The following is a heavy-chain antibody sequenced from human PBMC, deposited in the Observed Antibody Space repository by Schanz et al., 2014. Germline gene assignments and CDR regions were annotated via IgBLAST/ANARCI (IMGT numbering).Heavy chain of an antibody. Sequence: EVQLVESGGGLVKPGGSLRLSCAASGFTFSDYYMHWVRQVPGKGLEWVSCTNGDGTNAKYADSVKGRFTISRDNAKKTLSLQMISLRAEDTAIYFCTRSYYDFSWGSYRFRAFDIWGQGTTVAVSS. D-gene: IGHD3-16*02. CDR3: TRSYYDFSWGSYRFRAFDI. J-gene: IGHJ3*02. V-gene: IGHV3-74*02. CDR2: TNGDGTNA. CDR1: GFTFSDYY.